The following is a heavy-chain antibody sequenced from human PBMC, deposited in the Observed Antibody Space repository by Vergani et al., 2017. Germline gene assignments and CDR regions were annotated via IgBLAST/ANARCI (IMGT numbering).Heavy chain of an antibody. CDR3: ARVLHDILTGYPGDFDY. Sequence: QVQLVQSGAEVKKPGASVKVSCKASGYTFTSYGISWVRQAPGKGLEWVGWIIAYNGKTNYAQKLQGRVTMTTDTATRTAYMELRSLRSDDTAVYYCARVLHDILTGYPGDFDYWGQGTLVTVSS. J-gene: IGHJ4*02. CDR2: IIAYNGKT. V-gene: IGHV1-18*04. CDR1: GYTFTSYG. D-gene: IGHD3-9*01.